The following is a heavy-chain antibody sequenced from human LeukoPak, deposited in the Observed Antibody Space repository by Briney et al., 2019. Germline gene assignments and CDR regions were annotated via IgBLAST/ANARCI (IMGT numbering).Heavy chain of an antibody. CDR2: ISGSGGTT. CDR1: GFIFSNYA. Sequence: GGSLRLSCAASGFIFSNYAMTWARLTPGKGLEWVSAISGSGGTTYYADSVKGRFTISRDSSTNTLYLQLSSLRAEDTAIYYCARGGSVFAYFFDYWGQGTLVTAPS. V-gene: IGHV3-23*01. J-gene: IGHJ4*02. D-gene: IGHD3-10*01. CDR3: ARGGSVFAYFFDY.